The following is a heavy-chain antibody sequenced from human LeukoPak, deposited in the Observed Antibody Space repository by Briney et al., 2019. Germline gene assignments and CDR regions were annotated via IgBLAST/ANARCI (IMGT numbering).Heavy chain of an antibody. CDR3: ARGRNLEWFDY. CDR1: GDSFRSYY. D-gene: IGHD3-3*01. J-gene: IGHJ5*01. CDR2: IYYSGST. V-gene: IGHV4-59*01. Sequence: SETLSLTCTVSGDSFRSYYWSWIRQPPGKGLEWIGYIYYSGSTNYNPSLKSRVTISVDTSKNQFSLKLNSVTAADTAVYYCARGRNLEWFDYWGQGALVTVSS.